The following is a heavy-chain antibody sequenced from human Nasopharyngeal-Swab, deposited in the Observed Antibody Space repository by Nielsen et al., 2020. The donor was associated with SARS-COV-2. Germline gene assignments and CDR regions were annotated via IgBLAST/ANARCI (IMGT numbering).Heavy chain of an antibody. CDR1: GYSFATYW. V-gene: IGHV5-51*01. Sequence: GGSLRLSCRVSGYSFATYWIGRVRQMPGKGLEWMGIIYPDDSDIRYSPSFQGQVTISADKSISTAYLQWSSLKASDTAMYYCARHPTTFDYWGQGTLVTVSS. CDR2: IYPDDSDI. CDR3: ARHPTTFDY. J-gene: IGHJ4*02. D-gene: IGHD4-11*01.